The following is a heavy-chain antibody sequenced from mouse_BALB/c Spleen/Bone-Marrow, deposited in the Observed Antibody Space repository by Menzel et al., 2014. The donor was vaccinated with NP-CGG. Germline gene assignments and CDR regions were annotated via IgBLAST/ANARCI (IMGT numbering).Heavy chain of an antibody. CDR1: GFKFKDTH. D-gene: IGHD1-1*01. J-gene: IGHJ3*01. CDR3: SRDYGGTAWFAY. CDR2: IDPASGDT. V-gene: IGHV14-3*02. Sequence: EVQLQQSGAELVKPGASVKLSRTASGFKFKDTHMHWVKQRPEQGLEWIGRIDPASGDTKYDPKFQGKAAITGDTSSNTAYLQLSSLTSEDTAAYYCSRDYGGTAWFAYWGQGTLVTVSA.